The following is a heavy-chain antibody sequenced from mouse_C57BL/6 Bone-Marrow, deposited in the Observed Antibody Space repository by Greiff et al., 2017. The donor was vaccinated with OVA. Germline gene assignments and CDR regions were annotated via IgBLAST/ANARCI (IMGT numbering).Heavy chain of an antibody. CDR3: ARVDLTTVVPWYFDV. CDR2: ISYDGSN. Sequence: ESGPGLVKPSQSLSLTCSVTGYSITSGYYWNWIRQFPGNKLEWMGYISYDGSNNYNPSLKNRISITRDPSKNQFFLKLNSVTTEDTATYYCARVDLTTVVPWYFDVGGTGTTVTVSS. V-gene: IGHV3-6*01. CDR1: GYSITSGYY. J-gene: IGHJ1*03. D-gene: IGHD1-1*01.